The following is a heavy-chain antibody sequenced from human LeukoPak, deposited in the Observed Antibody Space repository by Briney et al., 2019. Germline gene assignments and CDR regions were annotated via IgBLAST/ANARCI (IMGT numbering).Heavy chain of an antibody. J-gene: IGHJ4*02. CDR3: AKSAVSFCSSTSCFLDS. V-gene: IGHV3-30*02. Sequence: GGSLRLSCAASGFTFSSYAMSWVRQAPGKGLEWVAFIRYDGNNKYYADSVKGRFTISRDNSKNTLFLQMNSLRPEDTAVYYCAKSAVSFCSSTSCFLDSWGQGTLVTVSS. CDR1: GFTFSSYA. CDR2: IRYDGNNK. D-gene: IGHD2-2*01.